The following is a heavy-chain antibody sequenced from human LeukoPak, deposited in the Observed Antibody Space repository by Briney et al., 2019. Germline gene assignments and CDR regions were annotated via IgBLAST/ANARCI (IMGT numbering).Heavy chain of an antibody. J-gene: IGHJ4*02. V-gene: IGHV3-74*01. CDR1: GFTFSSYW. CDR3: ARDDYNRH. D-gene: IGHD4-11*01. Sequence: PGGSLRLSCAASGFTFSSYWMHWVRQAPGKGLVWVSRIGSDGSSTTYADSVKGRFTISRDNTKNTLYLQMNSLRADDTAVYYCARDDYNRHWGQGTLVTVSS. CDR2: IGSDGSST.